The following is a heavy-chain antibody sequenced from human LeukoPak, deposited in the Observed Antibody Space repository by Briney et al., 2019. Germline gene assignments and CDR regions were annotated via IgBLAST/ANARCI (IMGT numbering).Heavy chain of an antibody. CDR3: ARVNVGYCSSTSCPYFDY. D-gene: IGHD2-2*01. CDR2: ISSSSSYI. Sequence: SGGSLRLSCAASGFTFSSYAMNWVRQAPGKGLEWVSSISSSSSYIYYADSVKGRFTISRDNAKNSLYLQMNSLRAEDTAVYYCARVNVGYCSSTSCPYFDYWGQGTLVTVSS. J-gene: IGHJ4*02. CDR1: GFTFSSYA. V-gene: IGHV3-21*01.